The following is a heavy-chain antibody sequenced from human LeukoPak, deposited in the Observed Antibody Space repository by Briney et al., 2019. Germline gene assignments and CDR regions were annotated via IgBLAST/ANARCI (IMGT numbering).Heavy chain of an antibody. CDR3: ARDVAGGDGFDY. V-gene: IGHV4-59*01. Sequence: PSETLSLTCTVSGDSISSYYWSWIRQPPGGGLEWVGYIYHSGSTNYNPSLKSRVTISVDTSKNQFSLKLISVTAADTAVYYCARDVAGGDGFDYWGQGTLVTVSS. CDR1: GDSISSYY. J-gene: IGHJ4*02. CDR2: IYHSGST. D-gene: IGHD3-16*01.